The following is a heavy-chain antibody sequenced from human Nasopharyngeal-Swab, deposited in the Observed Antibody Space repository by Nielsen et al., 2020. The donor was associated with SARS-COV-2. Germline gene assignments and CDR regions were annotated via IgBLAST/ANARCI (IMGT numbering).Heavy chain of an antibody. V-gene: IGHV4-39*01. J-gene: IGHJ4*02. Sequence: GSLRLSCTVSGGSISSSSYYWGWIRQPPGKGLEWIGSIYYSGSTYYNPSLKSRVTISVDTSQNQFSLKLSSVTAADTAVYYCARGRKGNYDFWSGSLLGYWGQGTLVTVSS. CDR3: ARGRKGNYDFWSGSLLGY. D-gene: IGHD3-3*01. CDR1: GGSISSSSYY. CDR2: IYYSGST.